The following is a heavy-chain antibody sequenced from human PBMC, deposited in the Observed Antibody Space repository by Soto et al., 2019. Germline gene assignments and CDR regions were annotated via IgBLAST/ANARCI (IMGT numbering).Heavy chain of an antibody. V-gene: IGHV4-61*01. Sequence: SETLSLTCTVSGGSVSSGSYYWSWIRQPPGKGLEWIGYIYYSGSTNYNPSLKSRVTISVDTSKNQFSLKLSSVTAADTAVYYCARDERSGEAGIDYWGQGTLVTVSS. D-gene: IGHD3-10*01. CDR1: GGSVSSGSYY. CDR3: ARDERSGEAGIDY. CDR2: IYYSGST. J-gene: IGHJ4*02.